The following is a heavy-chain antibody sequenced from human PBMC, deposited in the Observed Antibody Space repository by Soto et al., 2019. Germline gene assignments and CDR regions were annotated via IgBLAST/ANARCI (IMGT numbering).Heavy chain of an antibody. D-gene: IGHD2-2*01. CDR1: GGSISSYY. Sequence: QVQLQESGPGLVKPSETLSLTCTVSGGSISSYYWSWIRQPAGKGLEWIGRIYTSGSTNYNPSLKRRVTMSVDTSKNQFSLKLSSVTAADTAVYYCARVLYPVVPAATENWFDPWGQGTLVTVSS. CDR3: ARVLYPVVPAATENWFDP. V-gene: IGHV4-4*07. J-gene: IGHJ5*02. CDR2: IYTSGST.